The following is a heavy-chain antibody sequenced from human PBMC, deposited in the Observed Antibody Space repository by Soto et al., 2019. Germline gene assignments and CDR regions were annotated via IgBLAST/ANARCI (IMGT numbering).Heavy chain of an antibody. CDR1: GFTFSSYA. CDR2: ISGSGGST. V-gene: IGHV3-23*01. CDR3: AKGEIAVAGTRHLQIDY. J-gene: IGHJ4*02. D-gene: IGHD6-19*01. Sequence: QPGGSLRLSCAASGFTFSSYAMSWVRQAPGKGLEWVSAISGSGGSTYYADSVKGRFTISRDNSKNTLYLQMNSLRAEDTAVYYCAKGEIAVAGTRHLQIDYWGQGTLVTVSS.